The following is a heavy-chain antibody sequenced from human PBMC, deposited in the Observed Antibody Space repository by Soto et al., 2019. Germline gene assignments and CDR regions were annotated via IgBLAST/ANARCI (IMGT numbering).Heavy chain of an antibody. CDR1: GFTFSDYY. Sequence: QVQLVESGGGLVKPGGSLRLSCAASGFTFSDYYMSWIRQAPGKGLAWVSYISSSGSTIYYADSVKGRFTISRENAKNSLYLQMNSLRAEDTAVYYCARGLSDIVVVVAALFDYWGQGTLVTVSS. J-gene: IGHJ4*02. CDR2: ISSSGSTI. V-gene: IGHV3-11*01. CDR3: ARGLSDIVVVVAALFDY. D-gene: IGHD2-15*01.